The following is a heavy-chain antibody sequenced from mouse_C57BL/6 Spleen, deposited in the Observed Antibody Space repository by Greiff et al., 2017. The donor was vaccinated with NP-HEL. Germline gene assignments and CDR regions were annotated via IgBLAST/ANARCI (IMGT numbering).Heavy chain of an antibody. CDR2: IRNKANNHAT. V-gene: IGHV6-6*01. CDR1: GFTFSDAW. Sequence: EVQLVESGGGLVQPGGSMKLSCAASGFTFSDAWMDWVRQSPEKGLEWVAEIRNKANNHATYYAESVKGRFTISRDDSKSSVYLQMNSLRAEDTGIYYCTRQDYYYGSSYWYFDVWGTGTTVTVSS. D-gene: IGHD1-1*01. CDR3: TRQDYYYGSSYWYFDV. J-gene: IGHJ1*03.